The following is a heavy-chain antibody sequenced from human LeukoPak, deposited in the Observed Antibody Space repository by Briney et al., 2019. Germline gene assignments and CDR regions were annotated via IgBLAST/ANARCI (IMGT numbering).Heavy chain of an antibody. D-gene: IGHD1-1*01. Sequence: GGSLRLSCAASGFTFSSYAMNWVRQAPGKGLEWVSGISGSGTDTYYADSVKGRFSISRDSSKNTLYLQMNSLRAEDTAVYYCAKSNGIHYYYYGMDVWGQGTTVTVSS. V-gene: IGHV3-23*01. J-gene: IGHJ6*02. CDR2: ISGSGTDT. CDR3: AKSNGIHYYYYGMDV. CDR1: GFTFSSYA.